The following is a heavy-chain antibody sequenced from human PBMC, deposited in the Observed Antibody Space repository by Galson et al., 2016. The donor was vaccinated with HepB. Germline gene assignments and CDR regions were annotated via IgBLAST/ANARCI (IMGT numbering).Heavy chain of an antibody. V-gene: IGHV3-9*01. J-gene: IGHJ4*02. D-gene: IGHD3-22*01. CDR1: GFNFDNYA. Sequence: SLRLSCAASGFNFDNYAMHWVRQAPGKGLEWVSGISWNNNDVGHADSVKGRFTISRDNAKNSLYLQMNSLRAEDTALYYCVKDVIYYDKSGYSYYFDHWGQGTQVTVSS. CDR3: VKDVIYYDKSGYSYYFDH. CDR2: ISWNNNDV.